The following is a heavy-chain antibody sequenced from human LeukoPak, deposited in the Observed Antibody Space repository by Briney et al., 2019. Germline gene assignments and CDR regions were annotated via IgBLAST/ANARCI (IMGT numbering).Heavy chain of an antibody. CDR3: AKSHYYGSGSYYNFDGD. J-gene: IGHJ4*02. D-gene: IGHD3-10*01. V-gene: IGHV3-66*01. Sequence: GGSLRLSCAASGFTVSSNYMSWVRQAPGKGLEWVSVIYSGSSTYYADSVKGRFNISRDISKNTVYPQMNSLRAEDTAIYYCAKSHYYGSGSYYNFDGDWGQGTLVTVSS. CDR2: IYSGSST. CDR1: GFTVSSNY.